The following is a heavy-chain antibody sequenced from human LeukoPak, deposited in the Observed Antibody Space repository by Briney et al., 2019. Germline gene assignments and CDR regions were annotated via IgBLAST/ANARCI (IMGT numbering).Heavy chain of an antibody. CDR1: GFTFSSYS. V-gene: IGHV3-21*01. J-gene: IGHJ5*02. D-gene: IGHD2-2*01. CDR2: ISSSSSYI. Sequence: GGSLRLSCAASGFTFSSYSMNWVRQAPGKGLEWVSSISSSSSYIYYADSVKGRFTISRDHAKNSLYLQMNSLRAEDTAVYYCAREVDCSSTSCYALWFDPWGQGTLVTVSS. CDR3: AREVDCSSTSCYALWFDP.